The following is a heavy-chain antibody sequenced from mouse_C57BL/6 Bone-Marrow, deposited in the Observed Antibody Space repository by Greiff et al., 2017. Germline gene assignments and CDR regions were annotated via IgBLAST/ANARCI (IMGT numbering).Heavy chain of an antibody. V-gene: IGHV1-54*01. CDR1: GYAFTNYL. D-gene: IGHD2-3*01. CDR2: INPGSGGT. Sequence: VQLQQSGAELVRPGTSVKVSCKASGYAFTNYLIAWVQQRPGQGLEWIGVINPGSGGTNYNEKFKGKATLTADKSSSTAYMQLSSLTSEDSAVYFCARWSPFYDGSRYWGQGTTLTVSS. CDR3: ARWSPFYDGSRY. J-gene: IGHJ2*01.